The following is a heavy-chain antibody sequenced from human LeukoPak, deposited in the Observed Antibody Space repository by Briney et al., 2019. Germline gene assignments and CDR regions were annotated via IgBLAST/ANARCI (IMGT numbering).Heavy chain of an antibody. J-gene: IGHJ3*02. D-gene: IGHD3-16*01. CDR1: GGSFSGYY. Sequence: SETLSLTCAVYGGSFSGYYWSWIRQPPGKGLEWIGETNHSGSTNYNPSLKSRVTISVDTSKNQFSLKLSSVTAADTAVYYCARGGEYVGAFDIWGQGTMVTVSS. CDR2: TNHSGST. CDR3: ARGGEYVGAFDI. V-gene: IGHV4-34*01.